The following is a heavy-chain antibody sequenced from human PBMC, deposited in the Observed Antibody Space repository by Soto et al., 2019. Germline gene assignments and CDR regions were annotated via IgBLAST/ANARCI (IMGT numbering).Heavy chain of an antibody. V-gene: IGHV3-9*01. CDR2: ISWNSGSI. Sequence: EVQLVESGGGLVQPGRSLRLSCAASGFTFDDYAMHWVRQAPGKGLEWVSGISWNSGSIGYAESVKGRFTISRDNAKNSLYLQMNSLRAEDTALYYCAKARCSSTSCYAFDIWGQGTMVTVSS. CDR3: AKARCSSTSCYAFDI. D-gene: IGHD2-2*01. CDR1: GFTFDDYA. J-gene: IGHJ3*02.